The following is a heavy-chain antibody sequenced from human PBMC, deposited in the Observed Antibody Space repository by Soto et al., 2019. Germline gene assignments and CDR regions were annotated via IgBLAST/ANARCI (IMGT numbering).Heavy chain of an antibody. CDR2: IIPISDTT. CDR3: ARSQGSSTSLEIYYYYYYGMDV. D-gene: IGHD2-2*01. V-gene: IGHV1-69*01. Sequence: QVQLVQSGAEVKKPGSSVKVSCKASGGTFSSYAISWVRQAPGQGLEWMGGIIPISDTTNYAQKFQGRVTITADESTSPAYMELSSLRSEDMAVYYCARSQGSSTSLEIYYYYYYGMDVWGQGTTVTVSS. J-gene: IGHJ6*02. CDR1: GGTFSSYA.